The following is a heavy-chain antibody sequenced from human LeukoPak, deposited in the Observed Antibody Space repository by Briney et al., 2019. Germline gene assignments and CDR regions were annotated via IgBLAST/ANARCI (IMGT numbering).Heavy chain of an antibody. J-gene: IGHJ3*02. CDR2: IYYSGST. D-gene: IGHD3-22*01. CDR1: GGSNSSGGYY. Sequence: PSETLSLTCTVSGGSNSSGGYYWSWIRQHPGKGLERIGYIYYSGSTYYNPSLKSRVTISVDTSKNQFSLKLSSVTAADTAVYYCARGGDYYDSSGPSAVGAFDIWGQGTMVTVSS. V-gene: IGHV4-31*03. CDR3: ARGGDYYDSSGPSAVGAFDI.